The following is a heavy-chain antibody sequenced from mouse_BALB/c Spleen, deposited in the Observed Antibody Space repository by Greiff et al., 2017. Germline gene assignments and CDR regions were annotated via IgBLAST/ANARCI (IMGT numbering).Heavy chain of an antibody. D-gene: IGHD1-2*01. CDR3: ARRVSTATGAMDY. CDR1: GFAFSSYD. CDR2: ISSGGGST. Sequence: DVMLVESVGGLVKPGGSLKLSCAASGFAFSSYDMSWVRQTPEKRLEWVAYISSGGGSTYYPDTVKGRFTISRDNAKNTLYLQMSSLKSEDTAMYYCARRVSTATGAMDYWGQGTSVTVSS. J-gene: IGHJ4*01. V-gene: IGHV5-12-1*01.